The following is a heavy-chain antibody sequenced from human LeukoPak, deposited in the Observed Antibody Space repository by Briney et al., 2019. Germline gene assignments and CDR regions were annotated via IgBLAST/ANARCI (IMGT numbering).Heavy chain of an antibody. CDR1: GGSISSGSYY. CDR2: IYTSGST. J-gene: IGHJ4*02. V-gene: IGHV4-61*02. Sequence: PSETLSLTCTVSGGSISSGSYYWSWIRQPAGKGLEWIGRIYTSGSTNYNPSLKSRVTISVDTSKNQFSLKLSSVTAADTAVYYCARGPYGDYLFDYWGQGTLVTVSS. CDR3: ARGPYGDYLFDY. D-gene: IGHD4-17*01.